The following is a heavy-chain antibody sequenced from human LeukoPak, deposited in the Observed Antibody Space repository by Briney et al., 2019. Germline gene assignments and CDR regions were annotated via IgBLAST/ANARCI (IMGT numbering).Heavy chain of an antibody. Sequence: PGRSLRLSCTASGFTFGDYAMSWVRRAPGKGLEWVGFIRSKAYGGTTEYAASVKGRFTISRDDSKSIAYLQMNSLKTEDTAVYYCTRAPSGYDPNWFDPWGQGTLVTVSS. CDR1: GFTFGDYA. CDR2: IRSKAYGGTT. V-gene: IGHV3-49*04. J-gene: IGHJ5*02. D-gene: IGHD5-12*01. CDR3: TRAPSGYDPNWFDP.